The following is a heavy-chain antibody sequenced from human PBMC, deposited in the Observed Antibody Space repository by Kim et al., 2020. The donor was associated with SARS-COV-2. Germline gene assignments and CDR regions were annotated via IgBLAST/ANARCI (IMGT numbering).Heavy chain of an antibody. CDR1: GFTLSSYS. D-gene: IGHD5-12*01. CDR2: ISSSSSYI. CDR3: AREEEVGYGGGFGD. J-gene: IGHJ1*01. V-gene: IGHV3-21*01. Sequence: GGSLRLSCAASGFTLSSYSMNWVRQAPGKGLEWVSSISSSSSYIYYADSVKGRFTISRDNAKNSLNLQMNSLRVEDTAVYYCAREEEVGYGGGFGDWGQG.